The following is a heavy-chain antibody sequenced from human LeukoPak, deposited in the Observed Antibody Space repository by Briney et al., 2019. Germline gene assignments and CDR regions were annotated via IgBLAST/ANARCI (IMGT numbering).Heavy chain of an antibody. Sequence: SQTLSLTCAISEDSVSSNSAAWNWIRQSPSRGLEWLGRTYYRSKWYNDYAVSVKSRITINPDTSKNQFSLQLNSVTPEDTAVYYCARGSRVEMATIFAPFDYWGQGTLVTVSS. D-gene: IGHD5-24*01. CDR3: ARGSRVEMATIFAPFDY. J-gene: IGHJ4*02. CDR1: EDSVSSNSAA. V-gene: IGHV6-1*01. CDR2: TYYRSKWYN.